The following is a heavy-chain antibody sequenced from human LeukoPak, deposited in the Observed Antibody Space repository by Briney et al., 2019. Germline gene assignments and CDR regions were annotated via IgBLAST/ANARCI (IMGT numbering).Heavy chain of an antibody. CDR3: AREGYRDAFDI. CDR1: GGSISSGGYS. D-gene: IGHD3-16*02. J-gene: IGHJ3*02. CDR2: IYYSGST. Sequence: SQTLSLTCAVSGGSISSGGYSWSWIRQPPGKGLEWIGYIYYSGSTNYNPSLKSRVTISVDTSKNQFSLKLSSVTAADTAVYYCAREGYRDAFDIWGQGTMVTVSS. V-gene: IGHV4-61*08.